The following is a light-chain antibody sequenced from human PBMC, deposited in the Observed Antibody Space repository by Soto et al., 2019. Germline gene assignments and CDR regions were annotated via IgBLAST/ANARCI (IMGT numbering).Light chain of an antibody. V-gene: IGKV3-20*01. Sequence: ENVLTQSPGTLSLSPGERATLSCRASQSVSSSYLTWYQQKPGQAPRLLIYGAPSRATDIPDRFSGSGFGTDFTLTISRLEPEDFAVYYCQQYDSSPVTFGQGIKLEIK. CDR2: GAP. CDR1: QSVSSSY. J-gene: IGKJ2*01. CDR3: QQYDSSPVT.